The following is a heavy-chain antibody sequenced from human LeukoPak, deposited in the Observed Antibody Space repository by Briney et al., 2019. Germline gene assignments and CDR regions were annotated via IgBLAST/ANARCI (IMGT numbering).Heavy chain of an antibody. Sequence: GGSLRLSCAASGFTFSDYYMSWIRQAPGKGLEWVSYISSSGSTIYYADSVKGRFTISRDNAKNSLYLQMNSLRAEDTAVYYCARPTTVTTISADAFDIWGQGTMVTVSS. J-gene: IGHJ3*02. CDR3: ARPTTVTTISADAFDI. CDR1: GFTFSDYY. D-gene: IGHD4-17*01. CDR2: ISSSGSTI. V-gene: IGHV3-11*04.